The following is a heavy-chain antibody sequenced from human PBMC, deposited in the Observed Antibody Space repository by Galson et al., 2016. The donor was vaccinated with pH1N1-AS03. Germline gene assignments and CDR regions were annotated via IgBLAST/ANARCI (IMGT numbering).Heavy chain of an antibody. CDR3: ARDVLPYSLGLDV. Sequence: LSLTCTVSGDSISTSNWWRWVRQPPGKGLAWIGEVSHAGRTNYSPSLKSRVTISLDKSKNQFSLQLTSVTAADTAVYYCARDVLPYSLGLDVWGQGTTVTVSS. D-gene: IGHD5-18*01. J-gene: IGHJ6*02. CDR1: GDSISTSNW. CDR2: VSHAGRT. V-gene: IGHV4-4*02.